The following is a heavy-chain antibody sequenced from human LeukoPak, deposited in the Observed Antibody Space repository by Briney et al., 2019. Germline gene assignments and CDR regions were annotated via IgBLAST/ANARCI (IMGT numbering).Heavy chain of an antibody. V-gene: IGHV7-4-1*02. Sequence: ASVKVSCKASGGTFSSYAISWVRQAPGQGLEWMGWINTNTGNPTYAQGFTGRFVFSLDTSVSTAYLQISSLKAEDTAVYYCARGLGHIAVAGTGGTTTDDYWGQGTLVTVSS. CDR3: ARGLGHIAVAGTGGTTTDDY. CDR2: INTNTGNP. J-gene: IGHJ4*02. D-gene: IGHD6-19*01. CDR1: GGTFSSYA.